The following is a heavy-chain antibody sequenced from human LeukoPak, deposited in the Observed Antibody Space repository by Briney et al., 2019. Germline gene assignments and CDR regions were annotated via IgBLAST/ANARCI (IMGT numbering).Heavy chain of an antibody. CDR1: GYTFTGYY. J-gene: IGHJ6*03. CDR3: ARVEVHPRRYYYYMDV. Sequence: ASVKVSCKASGYTFTGYYMHWVRQAPGQGLEWMGWTSGNNDNTKYAQRLQDRVIMATDTSTSTAYMELRSLRSDDTAVYYCARVEVHPRRYYYYMDVWGKGTTVTISS. D-gene: IGHD3-3*01. CDR2: TSGNNDNT. V-gene: IGHV1-18*04.